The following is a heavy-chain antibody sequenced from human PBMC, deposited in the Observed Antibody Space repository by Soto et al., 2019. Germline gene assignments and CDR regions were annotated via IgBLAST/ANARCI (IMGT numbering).Heavy chain of an antibody. Sequence: QVQLQESGPGLVKPSETLSLTCTVSGGSIDSYYWSWIRQRPGKGLEWIGYIYYSGITNYNPSLKSRVTISVDTSNNQFSLKLSSVTAADTAVYYCARSRDYGNYPFDYWGQGTLVTVSS. D-gene: IGHD4-17*01. J-gene: IGHJ4*02. CDR2: IYYSGIT. CDR3: ARSRDYGNYPFDY. CDR1: GGSIDSYY. V-gene: IGHV4-59*01.